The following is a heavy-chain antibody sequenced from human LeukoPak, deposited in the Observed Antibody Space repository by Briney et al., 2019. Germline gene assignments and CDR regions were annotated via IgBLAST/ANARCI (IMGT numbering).Heavy chain of an antibody. CDR3: ARDRNYGSGNLFDY. Sequence: PSETLSLTCNVSGASIRSFYWSWIRQTPGKGLEWIGYIFHTGSTNYNPSLKSRVTMSVDTSKNQFSLKLTSVTAADTAVYYCARDRNYGSGNLFDYWGQGTLVTVPS. CDR2: IFHTGST. D-gene: IGHD3-10*01. J-gene: IGHJ4*02. V-gene: IGHV4-59*12. CDR1: GASIRSFY.